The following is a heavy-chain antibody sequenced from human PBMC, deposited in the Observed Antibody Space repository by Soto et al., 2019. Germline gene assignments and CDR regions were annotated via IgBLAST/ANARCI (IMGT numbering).Heavy chain of an antibody. CDR3: AREYSSSWYGWFDP. Sequence: SETLSLTCTVSGGSINSYYWSWIRQPAGKGLEWIGRIYTSGSTNYNPSLKSRVTMSVDTSKNQFSLKLSSVTAADTAVYYCAREYSSSWYGWFDPWGQGTLVTVSS. CDR1: GGSINSYY. D-gene: IGHD6-13*01. CDR2: IYTSGST. V-gene: IGHV4-4*07. J-gene: IGHJ5*02.